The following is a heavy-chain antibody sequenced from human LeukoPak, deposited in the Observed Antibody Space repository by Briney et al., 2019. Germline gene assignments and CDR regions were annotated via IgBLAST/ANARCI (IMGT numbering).Heavy chain of an antibody. V-gene: IGHV4-59*01. Sequence: SETLSLTCTVSGDSISNCYWNWIRQPPGKGLEWIGYIYYSGSTNYNPSLKSRVTISINTSKNQFSLKLNSVTAADTAIYYCATSYSGSYNDAFDIWGQGTMITVSS. CDR1: GDSISNCY. D-gene: IGHD1-26*01. CDR3: ATSYSGSYNDAFDI. J-gene: IGHJ3*02. CDR2: IYYSGST.